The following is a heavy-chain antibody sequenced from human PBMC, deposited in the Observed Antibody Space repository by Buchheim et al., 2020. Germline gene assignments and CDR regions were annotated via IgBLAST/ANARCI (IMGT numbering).Heavy chain of an antibody. V-gene: IGHV4-39*07. CDR3: ARDSLERFFGVFGAYYYYYGMDV. CDR1: GGSISSRSYY. CDR2: IYYSGST. Sequence: QLQLQESGPGLVKPSETLSLTCTVSGGSISSRSYYWGWIRQPPGKGLEWIGSIYYSGSTYYNPSLKSRVTISVDTSKNQFSLKLSSVTAADTAVYYCARDSLERFFGVFGAYYYYYGMDVWGQGTT. J-gene: IGHJ6*02. D-gene: IGHD3-3*01.